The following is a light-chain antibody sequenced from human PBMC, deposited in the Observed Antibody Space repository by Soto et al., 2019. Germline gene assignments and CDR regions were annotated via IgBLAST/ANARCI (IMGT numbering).Light chain of an antibody. CDR2: DAS. CDR1: QDISNY. Sequence: DIQMTQSPSSLSASVGDRVTITCQASQDISNYLNWYQQKPGKAPKLLIYDASNLEIGLPSRFSGSGSGTDFNFTISSLQPEDIATYYCQQYDNLPFTFGPGTKGDIK. V-gene: IGKV1-33*01. CDR3: QQYDNLPFT. J-gene: IGKJ3*01.